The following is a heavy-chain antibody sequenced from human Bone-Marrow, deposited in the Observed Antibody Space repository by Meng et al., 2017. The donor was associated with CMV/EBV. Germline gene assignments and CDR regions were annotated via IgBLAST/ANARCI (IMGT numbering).Heavy chain of an antibody. J-gene: IGHJ6*02. Sequence: GGSLRLSCAASGFTFSSYWMSWVRQAPGKGLEWVANIKQDGSEKYYADSVKGRFTISRDNSKNTLYLQTNSLRAEDTAVYYCAKDIGSSYYYYYGMDVWGQGTTVTVSS. CDR3: AKDIGSSYYYYYGMDV. V-gene: IGHV3-7*01. CDR1: GFTFSSYW. CDR2: IKQDGSEK. D-gene: IGHD6-6*01.